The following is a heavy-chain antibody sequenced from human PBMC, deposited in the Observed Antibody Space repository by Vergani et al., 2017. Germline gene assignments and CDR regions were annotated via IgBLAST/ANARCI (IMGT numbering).Heavy chain of an antibody. D-gene: IGHD1-14*01. CDR2: TLYDGNNK. Sequence: QVQLVESGGGVVQPGRSLRLSCAASGFTFNQYGMHWVCQAPGKGLEWVTVTLYDGNNKQYADSVKGRVTNSRDNSKSTMYLQRNSLRDEDTGVYYCARELRLLYNRFDPWGQGTLVTVSS. CDR1: GFTFNQYG. J-gene: IGHJ5*02. CDR3: ARELRLLYNRFDP. V-gene: IGHV3-33*01.